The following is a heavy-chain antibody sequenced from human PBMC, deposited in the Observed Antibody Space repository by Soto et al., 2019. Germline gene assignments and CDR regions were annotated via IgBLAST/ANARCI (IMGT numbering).Heavy chain of an antibody. V-gene: IGHV4-31*03. CDR1: GGSISSGGYY. CDR2: IYDSGST. Sequence: QVELQESGPGLVKPSQTLSLTCTVSGGSISSGGYYWSWVRQHPGKGLEWIGYIYDSGSTYYNPSLKSRVTISIATSKNQFSLKLTSVTAADTAVYYCASQATGWYPDYWGQGTQVTVSS. CDR3: ASQATGWYPDY. J-gene: IGHJ4*02. D-gene: IGHD6-19*01.